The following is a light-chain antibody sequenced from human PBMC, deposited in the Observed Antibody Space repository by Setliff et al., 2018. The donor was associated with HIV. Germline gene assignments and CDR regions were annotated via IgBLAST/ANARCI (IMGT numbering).Light chain of an antibody. J-gene: IGLJ1*01. CDR2: EVS. Sequence: QSVLTQPASVSGSPGQSITISCTGTSSDVGSYNLVSWYQQHPGKAPKLMIYEVSKRPSGVSNRFSGSKSVNTASLSISELRAEDETDYYCTSYTGGNTRIFGTGTKVPS. CDR3: TSYTGGNTRI. CDR1: SSDVGSYNL. V-gene: IGLV2-14*02.